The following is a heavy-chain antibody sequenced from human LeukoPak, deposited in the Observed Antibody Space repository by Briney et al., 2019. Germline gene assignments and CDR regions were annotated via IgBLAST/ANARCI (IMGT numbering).Heavy chain of an antibody. D-gene: IGHD1-26*01. Sequence: PGGSLRLSCAASGFTFSDYYMDWVRQAPGKGLEWVANIKQDGSEKYYVDSVKGRFTISKDNAKNSLYLQMNSLRAEDTAVYYCAFNWIGLLSGYFDHWGQGTLVPVSS. CDR1: GFTFSDYY. CDR3: AFNWIGLLSGYFDH. J-gene: IGHJ4*02. V-gene: IGHV3-7*03. CDR2: IKQDGSEK.